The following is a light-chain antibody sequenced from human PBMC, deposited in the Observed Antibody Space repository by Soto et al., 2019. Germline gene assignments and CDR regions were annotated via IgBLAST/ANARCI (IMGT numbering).Light chain of an antibody. CDR2: GNS. CDR3: QSYDSSLSGLYV. CDR1: SSNIGAGYD. J-gene: IGLJ1*01. V-gene: IGLV1-40*01. Sequence: VLTQPPSVSGAPGQRVTISCTGSSSNIGAGYDVHWYQQLPGTAPKLLIYGNSNRPSGVPDRFSGSKSGTSASLAITGLQAEDEADYYCQSYDSSLSGLYVFXTGTKVTVL.